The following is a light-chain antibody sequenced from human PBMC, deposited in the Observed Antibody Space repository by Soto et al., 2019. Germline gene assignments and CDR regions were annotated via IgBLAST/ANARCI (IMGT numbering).Light chain of an antibody. V-gene: IGLV2-14*01. CDR2: DVS. CDR1: SSDVGGYNY. Sequence: QSALTQPASVSGSPGQSITISCTGTSSDVGGYNYVSWYQQHPGKAPKLMIYDVSNRPSGVSNRFSGSKSGNTASLTISGLQAEDEDAYYCSSYTSSSTFWVFGGGTKVTVL. J-gene: IGLJ3*02. CDR3: SSYTSSSTFWV.